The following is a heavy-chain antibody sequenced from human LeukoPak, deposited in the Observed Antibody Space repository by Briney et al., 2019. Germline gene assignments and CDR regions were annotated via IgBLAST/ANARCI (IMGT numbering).Heavy chain of an antibody. CDR2: IYHSGST. CDR1: GYSVSSGYY. D-gene: IGHD6-13*01. CDR3: AREDVFTSWAKVDY. Sequence: SETLSLTCTVSGYSVSSGYYWGWIRQPPGKGLEWIGSIYHSGSTYYNPSLKSRVTISVDTSKNQFSLKLSSVTAADTAVYYCAREDVFTSWAKVDYWGQGTLVTVSS. V-gene: IGHV4-38-2*02. J-gene: IGHJ4*02.